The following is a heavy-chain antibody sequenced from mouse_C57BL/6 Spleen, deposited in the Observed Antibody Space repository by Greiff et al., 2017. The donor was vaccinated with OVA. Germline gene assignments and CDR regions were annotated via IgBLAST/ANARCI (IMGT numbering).Heavy chain of an antibody. J-gene: IGHJ1*03. D-gene: IGHD4-1*01. CDR1: GYTFTSYW. V-gene: IGHV1-59*01. CDR3: ARRNWDGYCDV. CDR2: IDPSDSYT. Sequence: QVQLQQPGAELVRPGTSVKLSCKASGYTFTSYWMHWVKQRPGQGLEWIGVIDPSDSYTNYNQKFKGKATLTVDTSSSTAYMQLSSLTSEDSAVYYCARRNWDGYCDVWGTGTTVTVSS.